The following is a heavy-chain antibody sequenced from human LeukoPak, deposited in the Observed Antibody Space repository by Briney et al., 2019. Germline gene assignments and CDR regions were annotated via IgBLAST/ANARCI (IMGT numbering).Heavy chain of an antibody. V-gene: IGHV4-59*01. J-gene: IGHJ4*02. CDR3: ARGLMMAVAGRGEFHY. Sequence: SETLSLTCIVSGGSISSYYWSWIRQPPGKGLEWIGYIYYSGSTNYNPSLKSRVTISVDTSKNQFSLKLSSVTAADTAVYYCARGLMMAVAGRGEFHYWGQGTLVTVSS. D-gene: IGHD6-13*01. CDR2: IYYSGST. CDR1: GGSISSYY.